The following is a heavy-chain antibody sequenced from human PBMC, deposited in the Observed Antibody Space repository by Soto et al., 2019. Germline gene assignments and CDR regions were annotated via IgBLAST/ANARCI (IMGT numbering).Heavy chain of an antibody. CDR1: GFTFSSYA. CDR3: AKAGRIAAAGTPYTVAGYFDL. J-gene: IGHJ2*01. D-gene: IGHD6-13*01. CDR2: ISGSGGST. Sequence: GGSLRLSCAASGFTFSSYAMSWVRQAPGKGLEWVSAISGSGGSTYYADSVKGRFTISRDNSKNTLYLQMNSLRAEDTAVYYCAKAGRIAAAGTPYTVAGYFDLWGRGTLVTSPQ. V-gene: IGHV3-23*01.